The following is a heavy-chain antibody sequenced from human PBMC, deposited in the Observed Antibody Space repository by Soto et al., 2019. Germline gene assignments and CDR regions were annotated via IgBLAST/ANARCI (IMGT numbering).Heavy chain of an antibody. D-gene: IGHD6-13*01. CDR1: GFTFSSYA. CDR3: ARDKGSSSWQDYYYYGMDV. Sequence: QVQLVESGGGVVQPGRSLRLSCAASGFTFSSYAMHWVRQAPGKGLEWVAVISNDGSNKYYADSVKGRFTISRDNSKNTLYLQMNSLRAEDTAVYYCARDKGSSSWQDYYYYGMDVWGQGTTVTVSS. V-gene: IGHV3-30-3*01. CDR2: ISNDGSNK. J-gene: IGHJ6*02.